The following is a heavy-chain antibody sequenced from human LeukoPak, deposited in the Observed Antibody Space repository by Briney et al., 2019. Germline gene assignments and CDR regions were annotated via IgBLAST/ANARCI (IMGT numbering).Heavy chain of an antibody. CDR3: ARALSTGGRIDY. J-gene: IGHJ4*02. Sequence: GGSLRLSCAVSGFTFINYPMSWVRQAPGKGLEWVSAVSGTGDSTYYAGSVKGRFTISRDNSKNTLYLQMNSLSVEDTAVYYCARALSTGGRIDYWGQGTLVTVSS. V-gene: IGHV3-23*01. CDR2: VSGTGDST. D-gene: IGHD2-8*02. CDR1: GFTFINYP.